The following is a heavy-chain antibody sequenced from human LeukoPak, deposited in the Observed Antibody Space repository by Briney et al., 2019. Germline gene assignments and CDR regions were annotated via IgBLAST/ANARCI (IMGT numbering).Heavy chain of an antibody. CDR2: ISSSGSTI. J-gene: IGHJ3*02. CDR3: AREWRTVVIGPIDAFDI. CDR1: GFTFSSYE. Sequence: PGGSLRLSCAASGFTFSSYEMNWVRQAPGKGLEWVSYISSSGSTIYYADSVKGRFTISRDNAKNSLYLQMNSLRAEDTAVYYCAREWRTVVIGPIDAFDIWGQGTMVTVSS. V-gene: IGHV3-48*03. D-gene: IGHD3-22*01.